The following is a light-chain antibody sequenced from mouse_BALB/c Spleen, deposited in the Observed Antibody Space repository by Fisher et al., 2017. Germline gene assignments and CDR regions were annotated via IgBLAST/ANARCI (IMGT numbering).Light chain of an antibody. Sequence: IVLTQTPAIMSASPGEKVTMTCSASSSVSYMHWYQQKSSTSPKLWIYDTSKLASGVPARFSGSGSGTSYSLTISSMEAEDAATYYCQQWSSNPPTFGAGTKLELK. J-gene: IGKJ5*01. CDR2: DTS. CDR3: QQWSSNPPT. CDR1: SSVSY. V-gene: IGKV4-59*01.